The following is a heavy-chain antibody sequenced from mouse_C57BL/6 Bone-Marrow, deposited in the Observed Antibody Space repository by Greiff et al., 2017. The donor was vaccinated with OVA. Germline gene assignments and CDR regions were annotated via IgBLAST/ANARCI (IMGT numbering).Heavy chain of an antibody. D-gene: IGHD4-1*01. V-gene: IGHV1-42*01. J-gene: IGHJ3*01. CDR2: INPNAGGT. CDR3: ARSPNCDVYAC. Sequence: EVQLQQSGPELVKPGASVKISCKASGYSFTGYYMNWVKQSTEKSLEWIGEINPNAGGTTYNQKFKAKATLTVDTSSSTAYMQLNSLTSEDSAVYYCARSPNCDVYACRGQGILVTVAA. CDR1: GYSFTGYY.